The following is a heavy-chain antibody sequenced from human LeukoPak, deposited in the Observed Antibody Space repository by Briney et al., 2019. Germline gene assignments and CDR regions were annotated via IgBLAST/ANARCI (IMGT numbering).Heavy chain of an antibody. Sequence: SETLSLTCTVSGGSISNYYWSWIRQPAGKGLEWIGRIYSSGTTIYNPSLKSRVTMSVDASKNQFSLKLSSVTAADTAVYFCASGSSGYDPWGQGTTVTVSS. CDR2: IYSSGTT. CDR1: GGSISNYY. D-gene: IGHD5-12*01. CDR3: ASGSSGYDP. J-gene: IGHJ6*02. V-gene: IGHV4-4*07.